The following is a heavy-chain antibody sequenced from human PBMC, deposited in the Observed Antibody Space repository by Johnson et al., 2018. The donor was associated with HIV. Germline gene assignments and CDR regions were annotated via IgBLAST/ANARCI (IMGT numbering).Heavy chain of an antibody. CDR2: ISGCGSNK. V-gene: IGHV3-33*08. J-gene: IGHJ3*02. CDR3: ARVWLLGAFDI. Sequence: QVQLVESGGGVVRPGGSLRLSCAASGFTFSSYAMHWVRQAPGKGLVWVSAISGCGSNKYYADSVKVRFTISRDNSKNTLYPQMNSLRAEDTAVYYCARVWLLGAFDIWGQGTMVTVSS. D-gene: IGHD3-16*01. CDR1: GFTFSSYA.